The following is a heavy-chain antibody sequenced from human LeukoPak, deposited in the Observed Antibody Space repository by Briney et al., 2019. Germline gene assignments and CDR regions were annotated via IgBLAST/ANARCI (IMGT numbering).Heavy chain of an antibody. CDR3: ANAPSAYYYYYMDV. CDR2: ISGSGGST. Sequence: GGSLRLSCAASGFTFSSYAMSWVRQAPGKGLGWVSAISGSGGSTYYADSVKGRFTISRDNSKNTLYLQMNSLRAEDTAVYYCANAPSAYYYYYMDVWGKGTTVTVSS. CDR1: GFTFSSYA. J-gene: IGHJ6*03. V-gene: IGHV3-23*01. D-gene: IGHD6-19*01.